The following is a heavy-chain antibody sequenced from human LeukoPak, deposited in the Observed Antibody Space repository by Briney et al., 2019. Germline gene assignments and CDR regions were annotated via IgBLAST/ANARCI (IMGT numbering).Heavy chain of an antibody. Sequence: GGSLRLSCAASGFTFSSHWMHWVRQAPGKGLVWVSRINGDGSDSTYADSVKGRFTISRDNSKNTLYLQMNSLRAEDTAVYYCARDPLVSGQTPGWVDYWGQGTLVTVSS. CDR1: GFTFSSHW. J-gene: IGHJ4*02. D-gene: IGHD3-3*01. CDR3: ARDPLVSGQTPGWVDY. CDR2: INGDGSDS. V-gene: IGHV3-74*01.